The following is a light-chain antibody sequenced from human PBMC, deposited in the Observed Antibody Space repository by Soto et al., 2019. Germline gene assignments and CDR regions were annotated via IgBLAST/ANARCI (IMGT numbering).Light chain of an antibody. CDR1: QSISSY. V-gene: IGKV1-6*01. Sequence: IQMTQSPSSLSASVGDRVTIACRASQSISSYLNWYQQKPGKAPKLLIYAASSLQSGVPSRFSGSGSGTDFTLSISSLQPEDFATYYCLQDYNYPWTFGQGTKVDIK. J-gene: IGKJ1*01. CDR2: AAS. CDR3: LQDYNYPWT.